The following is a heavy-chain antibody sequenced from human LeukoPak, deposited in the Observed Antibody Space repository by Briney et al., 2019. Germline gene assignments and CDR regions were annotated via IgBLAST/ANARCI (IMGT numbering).Heavy chain of an antibody. J-gene: IGHJ4*02. CDR3: AKVRDYDILTGYLWYFDY. CDR1: GFTFSSYG. CDR2: ISGSGGST. V-gene: IGHV3-23*01. D-gene: IGHD3-9*01. Sequence: TGGSLRLSCAASGFTFSSYGMSWVRQAPGKGLEWVSAISGSGGSTYYADSVKGRLTIPRDNSKNTLYLQMNSLRTEDTAVYYCAKVRDYDILTGYLWYFDYWGQGTLVTVSS.